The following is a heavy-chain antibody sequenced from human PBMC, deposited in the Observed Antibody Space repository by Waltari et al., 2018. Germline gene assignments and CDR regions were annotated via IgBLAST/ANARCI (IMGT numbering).Heavy chain of an antibody. J-gene: IGHJ6*03. CDR1: GGSISSSSYY. CDR3: ARLFYYYYYMDV. CDR2: IYYSGST. V-gene: IGHV4-39*01. Sequence: QLQLQESGPGLVKPSETLSLTCTVSGGSISSSSYYLGWIRQPPGKGLEWIGSIYYSGSTYYNPSLKSRVTISVDTSKNQFSLKLSSVTAADTAVYYCARLFYYYYYMDVWGKGTTVTVSS.